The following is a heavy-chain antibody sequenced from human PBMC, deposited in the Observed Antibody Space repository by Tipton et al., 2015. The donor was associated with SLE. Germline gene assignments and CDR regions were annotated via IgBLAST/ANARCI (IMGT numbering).Heavy chain of an antibody. CDR1: GGSISSGSYY. CDR2: IYYSGST. CDR3: RVEPVDY. D-gene: IGHD6-6*01. Sequence: TLSLTCTVSGGSISSGSYYWGWIRQPPGKGLEWIESIYYSGSTYYNPSLKSRVTISVDTSKNQFSRKLSSVTAADTAVYYCRVEPVDYWGQGTLVTVSS. V-gene: IGHV4-39*07. J-gene: IGHJ4*02.